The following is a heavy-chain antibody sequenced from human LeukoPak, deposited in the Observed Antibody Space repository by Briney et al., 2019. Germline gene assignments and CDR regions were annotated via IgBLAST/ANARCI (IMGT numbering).Heavy chain of an antibody. CDR2: INPSGGST. Sequence: PGASVKVSCKASGYTFTSYYMHWVRQAPGQGLEWMGIINPSGGSTSYAQKFQGRVTMTRDMSTSTVYMELSSLRSEDTAVYYCSRGSRWIRDAFDIWGQGTMVTVSS. V-gene: IGHV1-46*01. CDR3: SRGSRWIRDAFDI. J-gene: IGHJ3*02. D-gene: IGHD5-12*01. CDR1: GYTFTSYY.